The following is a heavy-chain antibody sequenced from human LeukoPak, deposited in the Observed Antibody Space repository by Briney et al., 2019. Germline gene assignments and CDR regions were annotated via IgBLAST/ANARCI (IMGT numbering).Heavy chain of an antibody. CDR3: ARGSSGSYYNSRFDF. J-gene: IGHJ4*02. CDR1: GYTFSSYA. CDR2: ISGSGGSP. D-gene: IGHD3-10*01. Sequence: GGSLRLSCAASGYTFSSYAMSWVRQAPGKGLEWVAGISGSGGSPYYAESVKGRFTISRDNSKNMLHLQMNSLRADDTAVYYCARGSSGSYYNSRFDFWGQGTLVSVSS. V-gene: IGHV3-23*01.